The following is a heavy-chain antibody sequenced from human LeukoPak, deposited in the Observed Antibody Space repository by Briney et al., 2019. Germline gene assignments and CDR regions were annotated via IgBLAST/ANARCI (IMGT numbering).Heavy chain of an antibody. CDR3: ATGYGCLDY. CDR1: GFTFSSYG. CDR2: ISGSGGST. Sequence: PGGSLRLSCAASGFTFSSYGMSWVRQAPGKGLEWVSAISGSGGSTYYADSAKGRFTISRDNSKNTLYLQMNSLRAEDTAVYYCATGYGCLDYWGQGTLVTVSS. J-gene: IGHJ4*02. V-gene: IGHV3-23*01. D-gene: IGHD5-18*01.